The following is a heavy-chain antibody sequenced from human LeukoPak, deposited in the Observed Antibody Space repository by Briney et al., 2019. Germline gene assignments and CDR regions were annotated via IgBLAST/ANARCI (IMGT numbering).Heavy chain of an antibody. CDR3: AKDPSYYYDSSGYYPWYFDY. D-gene: IGHD3-22*01. CDR2: ISGSGGST. V-gene: IGHV3-23*01. Sequence: GGSLRLSCAASGFTFSSYAMSWVRQAPGKGLEWVSAISGSGGSTYYADSVKGRFTISRDNSKNTLYLQMNSLRAEDTAVYYCAKDPSYYYDSSGYYPWYFDYCGQGTLVTVSS. CDR1: GFTFSSYA. J-gene: IGHJ4*02.